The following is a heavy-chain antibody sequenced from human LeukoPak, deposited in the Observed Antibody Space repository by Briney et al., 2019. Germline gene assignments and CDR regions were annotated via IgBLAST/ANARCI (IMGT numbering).Heavy chain of an antibody. D-gene: IGHD6-13*01. V-gene: IGHV3-48*03. J-gene: IGHJ4*02. CDR2: ISTRSKSI. Sequence: AGGSLRLSCAASGFIFSSYEMNWVRQAPGKGLEWISYISTRSKSIYYADSVKGRFTISRDDAKNSLYLQMNSLRAEDTAVYYCARDSSSLYFDYWGQGTLVTVSS. CDR1: GFIFSSYE. CDR3: ARDSSSLYFDY.